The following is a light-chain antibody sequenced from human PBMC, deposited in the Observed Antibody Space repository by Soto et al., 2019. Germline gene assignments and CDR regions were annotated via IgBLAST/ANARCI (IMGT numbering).Light chain of an antibody. CDR1: SNDVGLYNY. Sequence: QSALTQPVSVSGSPGQSITISCTGSSNDVGLYNYVSWYQQHPGKAPKLVISDVTNRPSGVSDRFSGSKSGNTAFLTISGLQAEDEADYYCSSYTITATLFGRGTKVTVL. CDR3: SSYTITATL. CDR2: DVT. V-gene: IGLV2-14*03. J-gene: IGLJ2*01.